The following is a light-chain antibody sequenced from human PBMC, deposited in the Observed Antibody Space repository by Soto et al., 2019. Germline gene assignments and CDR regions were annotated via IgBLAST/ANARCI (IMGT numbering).Light chain of an antibody. V-gene: IGKV3-15*01. Sequence: EMVMTQSPATLSVSPGERVTLSCRASESVHRNLAWYQQKPGQGPSLLIYYASTRATGVPDRFTGSGCGTEFTLTISSLQSEDCGVYHCQHYSNWPPTFGPGTKVEIK. CDR2: YAS. CDR1: ESVHRN. CDR3: QHYSNWPPT. J-gene: IGKJ3*01.